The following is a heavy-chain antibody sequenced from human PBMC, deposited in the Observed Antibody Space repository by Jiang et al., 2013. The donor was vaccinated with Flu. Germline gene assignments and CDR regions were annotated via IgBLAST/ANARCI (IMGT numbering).Heavy chain of an antibody. CDR2: IWYDGSNK. CDR1: GFTFSTYG. J-gene: IGHJ2*01. Sequence: LVESGGGLVKPGGSLRLSCVASGFTFSTYGMHWVRQAPGKGLEWVAVIWYDGSNKYYADSVKGRFTISRDNSKNMLYLQMSSLRAEDTALYHCARDNDADWYYDLWGRGTLVTVSS. CDR3: ARDNDADWYYDL. D-gene: IGHD2-8*01. V-gene: IGHV3-33*01.